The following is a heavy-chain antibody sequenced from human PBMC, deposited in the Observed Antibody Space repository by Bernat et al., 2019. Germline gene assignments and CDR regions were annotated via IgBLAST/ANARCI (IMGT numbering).Heavy chain of an antibody. CDR2: INHSGST. CDR3: ARERILTGYYKRTPHFDY. V-gene: IGHV4-34*01. CDR1: GGSFSGYY. Sequence: QVQLQQWGAGLLKPSETLSLTCAVYGGSFSGYYWSWIRQPPGKGLEWIGEINHSGSTNYNPSLKSRVTISVDTSKNQFSLKLSSVTAADTAVYYCARERILTGYYKRTPHFDYWGQGTLVTVSS. J-gene: IGHJ4*02. D-gene: IGHD3-9*01.